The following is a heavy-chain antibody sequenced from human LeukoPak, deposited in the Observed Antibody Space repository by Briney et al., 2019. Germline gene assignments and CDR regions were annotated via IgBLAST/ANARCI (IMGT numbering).Heavy chain of an antibody. V-gene: IGHV3-43*01. D-gene: IGHD3-10*01. CDR1: GFPFDDYT. Sequence: GGSLRLSCAASGFPFDDYTMHWVRQAPGKGLEGVSLISWDGGSTYYADSVKGRFTISRDNSKNSLYLQMNSLRTEDTALYYCAKDSRAGLDVWGKGTTVTVSS. J-gene: IGHJ6*04. CDR2: ISWDGGST. CDR3: AKDSRAGLDV.